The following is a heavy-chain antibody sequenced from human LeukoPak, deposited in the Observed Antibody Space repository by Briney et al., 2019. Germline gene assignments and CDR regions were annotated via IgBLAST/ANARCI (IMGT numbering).Heavy chain of an antibody. CDR2: MNPNSGNT. V-gene: IGHV1-8*01. CDR3: AKSEVGYYGSGDAFDI. J-gene: IGHJ3*02. Sequence: GASVKVSCKASGYTLTNYDINWVRQATGQGLEWMGWMNPNSGNTGYAQKFQGRVTITRNTSISTAYMELSSLRSEDTAVYYCAKSEVGYYGSGDAFDIWGQGTMVTVSS. CDR1: GYTLTNYD. D-gene: IGHD3-10*01.